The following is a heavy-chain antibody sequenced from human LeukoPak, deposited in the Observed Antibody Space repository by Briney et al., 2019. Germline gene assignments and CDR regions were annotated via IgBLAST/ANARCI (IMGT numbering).Heavy chain of an antibody. Sequence: GGSLRLSCAASGFTFSSYDMHWVRQATGKGLEWVSAIGTAGDTYYPGSVKGRFTISRENAKNSLYLQMNSLRAGDTAVYYCARSYYYDSSALTPGAFDIWGQGTMVTVSS. CDR2: IGTAGDT. V-gene: IGHV3-13*01. J-gene: IGHJ3*02. CDR3: ARSYYYDSSALTPGAFDI. CDR1: GFTFSSYD. D-gene: IGHD3-22*01.